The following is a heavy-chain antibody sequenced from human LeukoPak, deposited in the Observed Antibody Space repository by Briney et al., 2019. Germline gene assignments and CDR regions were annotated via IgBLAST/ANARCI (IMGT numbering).Heavy chain of an antibody. Sequence: SETLSLTCAVYGGSFSGYYWSWIRQPPGKGLEWIGEINHSGSTNYNPSLKSRVTISVDTSKNQFSLKLSSVTAADTAVYYCATKSPYCGGDCYSESDWFDPWGQGTLVTVSS. D-gene: IGHD2-21*01. CDR1: GGSFSGYY. V-gene: IGHV4-34*01. J-gene: IGHJ5*02. CDR3: ATKSPYCGGDCYSESDWFDP. CDR2: INHSGST.